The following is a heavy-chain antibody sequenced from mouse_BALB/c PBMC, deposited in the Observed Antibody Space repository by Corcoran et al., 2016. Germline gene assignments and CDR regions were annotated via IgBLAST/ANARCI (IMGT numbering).Heavy chain of an antibody. CDR3: ARERYDPFAY. J-gene: IGHJ3*01. D-gene: IGHD2-14*01. CDR2: INTYTGEP. CDR1: GYTFTNYG. V-gene: IGHV9-1*02. Sequence: QIQLVQSGPELKKPGETVKISCKASGYTFTNYGMNWVKQAPGKGLKWMGWINTYTGEPTYADDFKGRFAFSLETSASIAYLQINNLKNEDMATYFCARERYDPFAYWGQGTLVTVSA.